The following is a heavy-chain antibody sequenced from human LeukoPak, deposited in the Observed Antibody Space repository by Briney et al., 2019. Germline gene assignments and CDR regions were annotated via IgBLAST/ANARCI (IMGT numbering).Heavy chain of an antibody. CDR2: INSDGSST. V-gene: IGHV3-74*01. CDR3: ARVRWFGESTGGFFDY. D-gene: IGHD3-10*01. J-gene: IGHJ4*02. Sequence: HTGGSLRLSCAASGFTFSSYWMHRVRQAPGKGLMWVSRINSDGSSTTYADSVKGRFTISRDNAKNTLYLQMNSLRAEDTAVYYCARVRWFGESTGGFFDYWGQGTLVTVSS. CDR1: GFTFSSYW.